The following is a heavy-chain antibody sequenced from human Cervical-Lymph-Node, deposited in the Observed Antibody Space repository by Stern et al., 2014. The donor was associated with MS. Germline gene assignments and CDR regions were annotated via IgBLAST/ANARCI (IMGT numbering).Heavy chain of an antibody. V-gene: IGHV4-30-2*01. Sequence: QLQLQESGSGLVKPSPTLSLTCAVSGGSISSGGYSWSWIRQPPGKGLEWIGYIYHSGTTYYNTSLESRVTISVDRSTNQFSLKLSSVTAADTAVYYCARSSTVTPNAFDIWGQGTMVTVSS. D-gene: IGHD4-17*01. J-gene: IGHJ3*02. CDR2: IYHSGTT. CDR1: GGSISSGGYS. CDR3: ARSSTVTPNAFDI.